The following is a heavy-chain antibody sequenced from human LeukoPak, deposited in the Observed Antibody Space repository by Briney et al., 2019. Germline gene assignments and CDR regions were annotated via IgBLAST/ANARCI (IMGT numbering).Heavy chain of an antibody. Sequence: ASVKVSCKASGYTFTSYDINWVRQATGQGLEWMGWMNPNSGNTGYAQKFQGRVTITRNTSISTAYMELSSLRSEDTAVYYCARGPNLYCSSTSCHLGTRGYYFDYWGQGTLVTVSS. J-gene: IGHJ4*02. V-gene: IGHV1-8*03. CDR1: GYTFTSYD. CDR2: MNPNSGNT. CDR3: ARGPNLYCSSTSCHLGTRGYYFDY. D-gene: IGHD2-2*01.